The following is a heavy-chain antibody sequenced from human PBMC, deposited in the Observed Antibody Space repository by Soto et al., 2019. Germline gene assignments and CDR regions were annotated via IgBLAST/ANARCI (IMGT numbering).Heavy chain of an antibody. CDR1: GFTFSSYA. D-gene: IGHD6-19*01. V-gene: IGHV3-30-3*01. CDR2: ISYDGSNK. Sequence: PGGSLRLSCAASGFTFSSYAMHWVRQAPGKGLEWVAVISYDGSNKYYADSVKGRFTISRDNSKNTLYLQMNSLRAEDTAVYYCARHHSSGWYYAFDYWGQGTLVTVSS. CDR3: ARHHSSGWYYAFDY. J-gene: IGHJ4*02.